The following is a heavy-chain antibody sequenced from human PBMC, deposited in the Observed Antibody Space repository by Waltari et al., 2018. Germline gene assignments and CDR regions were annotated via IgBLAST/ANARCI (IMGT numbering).Heavy chain of an antibody. Sequence: EVQLVESGGGLVQPGRSLRLSCAASGFTFDDYAMHWVRQAPGKGLECGSGISWKSGSLGHADSVKGRVTISRDNAKNSLYLQMNSPRAEDMALYYCAKDISELSYGMDVWGQGTTVTVSS. CDR3: AKDISELSYGMDV. CDR1: GFTFDDYA. D-gene: IGHD1-7*01. CDR2: ISWKSGSL. J-gene: IGHJ6*02. V-gene: IGHV3-9*03.